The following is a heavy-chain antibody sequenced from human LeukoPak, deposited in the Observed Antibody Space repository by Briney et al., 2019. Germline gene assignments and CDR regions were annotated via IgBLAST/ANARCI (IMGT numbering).Heavy chain of an antibody. J-gene: IGHJ4*02. D-gene: IGHD1-26*01. V-gene: IGHV6-1*01. CDR2: TYYRSKWYY. CDR1: GDSVSSDSAA. Sequence: PSQTLSLTCAISGDSVSSDSAAWNWIRQSPSRGPEWLGRTYYRSKWYYDYAVAVKSQISINPDTSKNQFSLQLSSVTPEDTAVYYCARDPVGGSTIFDYWGQGTLVTVSS. CDR3: ARDPVGGSTIFDY.